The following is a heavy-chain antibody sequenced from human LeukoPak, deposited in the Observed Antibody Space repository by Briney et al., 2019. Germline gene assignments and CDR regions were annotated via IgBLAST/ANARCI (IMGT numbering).Heavy chain of an antibody. J-gene: IGHJ4*02. CDR1: GFTFSSYS. CDR3: WPSSSWSF. CDR2: ISSSSSYI. V-gene: IGHV3-21*01. Sequence: PGGSLRLSCAASGFTFSSYSMNWVRQAPGKGLEWVSSISSSSSYIYYADSVKGRFTISRDNAKKSLYLQMNRLRAGDTPVYFGWPSSSWSFWGQKTLVTVSS. D-gene: IGHD6-13*01.